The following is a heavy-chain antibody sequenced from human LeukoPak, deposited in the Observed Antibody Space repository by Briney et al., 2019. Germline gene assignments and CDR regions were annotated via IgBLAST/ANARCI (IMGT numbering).Heavy chain of an antibody. J-gene: IGHJ4*02. CDR1: GGSFSGYY. V-gene: IGHV4-34*01. CDR3: ARDGGAAAGTNYFDY. D-gene: IGHD6-13*01. Sequence: SETLSLTRAVYGGSFSGYYWSWIRQPPGKGLEWIGEINHSGSTNYNPSLKSRVTISVDTSKNQFPLKLSSVTAADTAVYYCARDGGAAAGTNYFDYWGQGTLVTVSS. CDR2: INHSGST.